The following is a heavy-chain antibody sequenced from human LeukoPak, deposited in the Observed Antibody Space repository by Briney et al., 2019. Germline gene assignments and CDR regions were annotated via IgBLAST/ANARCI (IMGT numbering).Heavy chain of an antibody. CDR1: GYTFTTYY. D-gene: IGHD6-13*01. CDR3: APTHYSSSWYYFDY. V-gene: IGHV1-2*02. CDR2: INPNGGGT. J-gene: IGHJ4*02. Sequence: ASVKVSCKASGYTFTTYYMHWVRQAPGQGLEWMGWINPNGGGTNYAQKFQGRVTMTRDTSISTAYMELSRLRSDDTAVYYCAPTHYSSSWYYFDYWGQGTLVTVSS.